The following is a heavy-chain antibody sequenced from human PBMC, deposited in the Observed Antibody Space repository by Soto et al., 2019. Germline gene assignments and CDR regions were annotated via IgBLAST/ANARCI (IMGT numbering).Heavy chain of an antibody. J-gene: IGHJ6*02. CDR2: INHSGST. Sequence: PSETLSLTCAVYGGSFSGYYWSWIRQPPGKGLEWIGEINHSGSTNYNPSLKSRVTISVDTSKNQFSLNLSSVTAADTAVYYCARDRSSWYARHYYYYGMDVWGQGTTVTVSS. V-gene: IGHV4-34*01. CDR1: GGSFSGYY. CDR3: ARDRSSWYARHYYYYGMDV. D-gene: IGHD6-13*01.